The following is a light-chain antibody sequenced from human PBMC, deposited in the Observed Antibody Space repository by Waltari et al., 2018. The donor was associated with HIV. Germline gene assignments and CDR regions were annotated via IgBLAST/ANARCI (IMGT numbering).Light chain of an antibody. CDR2: DVS. CDR3: QQYDSWPPGT. V-gene: IGKV3-15*01. CDR1: QSVSRF. J-gene: IGKJ3*01. Sequence: EIVMTQSPATLSVSPGERATLSCRVSQSVSRFLAWYQQKPGQAPRLLIYDVSTRATDIPARCSGSGSGTVFTLTVSSLQSEDVGVYYCQQYDSWPPGTFGPGTKVDI.